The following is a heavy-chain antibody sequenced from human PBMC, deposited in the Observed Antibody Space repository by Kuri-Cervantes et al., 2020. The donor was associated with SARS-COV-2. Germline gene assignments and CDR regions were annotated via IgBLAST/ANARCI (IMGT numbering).Heavy chain of an antibody. CDR3: ARDQEQWLVRGAGY. CDR2: IKQDGSEN. Sequence: GESLKISCAASGFTFSSYMMSWVRQAPGKGLEWVANIKQDGSENYYVDSVMGRFTISRDNAKNSLDLQMNSLRAEDTAVYYCARDQEQWLVRGAGYWGQGTLVTVSS. CDR1: GFTFSSYM. D-gene: IGHD6-19*01. J-gene: IGHJ4*02. V-gene: IGHV3-7*05.